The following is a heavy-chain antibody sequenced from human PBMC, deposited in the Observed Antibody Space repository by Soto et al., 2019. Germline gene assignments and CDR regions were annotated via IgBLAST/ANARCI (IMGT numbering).Heavy chain of an antibody. V-gene: IGHV3-21*01. J-gene: IGHJ6*02. Sequence: GGSLRLSCAASGFTFSSYSMNWVRQAPGKGLEWVSSISSSSSYIYYADSVKGRFTISRDNSKNTLYLQMNSLRAEDTAVYYCEFYYYYYYGMDVWGQGTTVTVSS. CDR3: EFYYYYYYGMDV. CDR2: ISSSSSYI. CDR1: GFTFSSYS.